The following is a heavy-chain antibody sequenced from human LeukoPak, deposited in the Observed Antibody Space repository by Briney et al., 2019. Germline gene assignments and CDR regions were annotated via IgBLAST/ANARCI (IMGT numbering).Heavy chain of an antibody. Sequence: GGSLRLSCAASGVTVSSNYMSWVRQAPGKGLEWVSVIYSGGSTYYADSVKGRFTISRDNSKNTLYLQMNSLRAEDTAVYYCARERREGRTADSFDIWGQGTMVTVS. D-gene: IGHD5-24*01. CDR1: GVTVSSNY. V-gene: IGHV3-66*02. CDR3: ARERREGRTADSFDI. J-gene: IGHJ3*02. CDR2: IYSGGST.